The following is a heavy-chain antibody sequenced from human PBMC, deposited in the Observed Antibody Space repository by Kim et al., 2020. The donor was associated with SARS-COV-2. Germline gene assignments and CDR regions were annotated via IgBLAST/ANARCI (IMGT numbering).Heavy chain of an antibody. CDR1: GFTFSSYS. CDR3: ARVAYCSSTSCYPSTNYYGMDV. J-gene: IGHJ6*02. Sequence: WGSLRLSCAASGFTFSSYSMNWVRQAPGKGLEWVSSISRSSSYIYYADSVKGRFTISRDNAKNSLYLQMNSLRAEDTAVYYCARVAYCSSTSCYPSTNYYGMDVWGQGTTVTVSS. V-gene: IGHV3-21*01. D-gene: IGHD2-2*01. CDR2: ISRSSSYI.